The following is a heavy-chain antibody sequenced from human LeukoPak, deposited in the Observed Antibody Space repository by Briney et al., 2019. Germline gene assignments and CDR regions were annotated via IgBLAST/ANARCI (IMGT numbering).Heavy chain of an antibody. Sequence: SETLSLTCAVYGGSFSGYSWTWIRQPPGKGLEWIGEIKDSGSPTFNPSLKSRVTMSVDTSNNQFSVRLSSLTAADTAVYYCARGRFSGLPRATTSQFDYWGQGTLVTVSS. CDR2: IKDSGSP. CDR3: ARGRFSGLPRATTSQFDY. CDR1: GGSFSGYS. J-gene: IGHJ4*02. D-gene: IGHD6-19*01. V-gene: IGHV4-34*01.